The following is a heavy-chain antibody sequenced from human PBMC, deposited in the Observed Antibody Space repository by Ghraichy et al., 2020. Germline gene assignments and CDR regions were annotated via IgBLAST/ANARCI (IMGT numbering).Heavy chain of an antibody. V-gene: IGHV1-58*01. CDR1: GFTFTSSA. CDR2: IVVGSGNT. J-gene: IGHJ3*02. Sequence: SVKVSCKASGFTFTSSAVQWVRQARGQRLEWIGWIVVGSGNTNYAQKFQERVTITRVMSTSTAYMELSSLRSEDTAVYYCAAEKYYDFWSGPPPGAFDIWGQGTMVTVSS. CDR3: AAEKYYDFWSGPPPGAFDI. D-gene: IGHD3-3*01.